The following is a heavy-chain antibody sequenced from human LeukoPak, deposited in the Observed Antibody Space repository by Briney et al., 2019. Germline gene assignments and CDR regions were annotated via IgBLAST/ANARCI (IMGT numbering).Heavy chain of an antibody. CDR1: GFSFSQSW. J-gene: IGHJ4*02. V-gene: IGHV3-7*01. CDR2: INKDGSQI. D-gene: IGHD3-16*01. CDR3: VRDGPAMLDVDY. Sequence: GGSLRLSCAASGFSFSQSWMNWVRQAPGKGLEWVASINKDGSQIFYVDSVKGRFAISRDNAKNSLYLQLDSLRAEDTALYYCVRDGPAMLDVDYWGQGALVIVSS.